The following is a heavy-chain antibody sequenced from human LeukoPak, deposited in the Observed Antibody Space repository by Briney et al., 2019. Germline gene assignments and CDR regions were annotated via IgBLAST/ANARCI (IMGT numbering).Heavy chain of an antibody. J-gene: IGHJ4*02. Sequence: GGSLRLSCAASGFTFSSYAMSWVRQAPGKGLEWVSAISGSGGSTYYADYVKGRSTISRDKSKNTLYLDMNSLRAEDTAVYYCAKAVTWELLPYFDYWGQGTLVTVSS. CDR2: ISGSGGST. CDR3: AKAVTWELLPYFDY. V-gene: IGHV3-23*01. CDR1: GFTFSSYA. D-gene: IGHD1-26*01.